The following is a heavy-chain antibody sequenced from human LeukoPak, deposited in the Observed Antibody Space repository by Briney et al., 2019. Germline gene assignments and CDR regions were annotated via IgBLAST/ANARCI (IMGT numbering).Heavy chain of an antibody. Sequence: GGSLRLSCVASGFTVNSNYMSWVRQAPGKGLEWVSVLFSGGTIYYADSVKGRFTISRDNSKNTLYLQMNSLRAEDTAVYYCARGHVGYSYGFDYWGQGTLVTVSS. V-gene: IGHV3-53*01. CDR1: GFTVNSNY. CDR2: LFSGGTI. J-gene: IGHJ4*02. CDR3: ARGHVGYSYGFDY. D-gene: IGHD5-18*01.